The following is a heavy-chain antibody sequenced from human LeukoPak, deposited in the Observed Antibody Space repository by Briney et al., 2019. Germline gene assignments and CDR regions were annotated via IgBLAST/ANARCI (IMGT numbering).Heavy chain of an antibody. J-gene: IGHJ4*02. Sequence: SETLSLTCTVSGASISTSAYYWGWIRQPPGKGLGWIGNIYYSGSTYYNPSLKSRVTISVDSSKNQFSLRLSSVTTADTAVYYCAKSDGYGLIDYWGQGTLVTVSS. CDR1: GASISTSAYY. D-gene: IGHD5-24*01. CDR3: AKSDGYGLIDY. V-gene: IGHV4-39*01. CDR2: IYYSGST.